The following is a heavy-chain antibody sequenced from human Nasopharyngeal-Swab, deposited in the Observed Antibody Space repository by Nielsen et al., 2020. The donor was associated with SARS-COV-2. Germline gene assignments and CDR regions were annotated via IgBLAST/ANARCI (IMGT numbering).Heavy chain of an antibody. CDR1: GFTFSIST. J-gene: IGHJ6*02. CDR3: ARAPNSFYYGMDV. CDR2: ISVSGDST. D-gene: IGHD2-21*01. V-gene: IGHV3-23*01. Sequence: GGSLRLSCAASGFTFSISTMCWVRQTPGQGLEWVSAISVSGDSTFYADSVKGRFTVSRDNSKNTLYLQMNTLRAVDTALYYCARAPNSFYYGMDVWGQGTTVTVSS.